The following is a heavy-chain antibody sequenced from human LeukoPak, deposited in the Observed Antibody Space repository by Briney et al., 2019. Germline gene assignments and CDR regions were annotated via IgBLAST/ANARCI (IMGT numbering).Heavy chain of an antibody. V-gene: IGHV3-15*01. J-gene: IGHJ1*01. CDR1: GFTFSNYA. CDR3: TTEPRD. Sequence: GGSLRLSCAASGFTFSNYAMTWVRQAPGKGLEWVGRIKSRTDGETTDYAAAVTGRFTISRDDSKNRLYLQLNSLKTEDTAVYYCTTEPRDWGQGTLVTVSS. CDR2: IKSRTDGETT.